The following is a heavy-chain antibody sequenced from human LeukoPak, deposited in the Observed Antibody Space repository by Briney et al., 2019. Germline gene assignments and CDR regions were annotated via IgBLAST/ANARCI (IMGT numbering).Heavy chain of an antibody. CDR3: AAWPSGSYFLGSFDI. J-gene: IGHJ3*02. CDR1: GSSISSGDYY. Sequence: SETLSLTCTVSGSSISSGDYYWSWIRQPPGKGLEWIGYIYYSGSTYYNPSLKSRVTIAVDTSKNQFSLNLSSVTAADTAVYYCAAWPSGSYFLGSFDIWGQGTMVTVSS. CDR2: IYYSGST. V-gene: IGHV4-30-4*01. D-gene: IGHD3-10*01.